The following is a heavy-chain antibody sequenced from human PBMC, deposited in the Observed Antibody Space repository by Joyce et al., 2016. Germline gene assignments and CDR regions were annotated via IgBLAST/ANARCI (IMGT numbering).Heavy chain of an antibody. J-gene: IGHJ3*02. CDR3: AKALSPYYDYIWGSYLDAFDI. CDR2: ISGRGTST. D-gene: IGHD3-16*02. Sequence: PGKGLEWVSAISGRGTSTYYADSVKGRFTISRDNSKNTLYLQMNSLRAEDTAVYYCAKALSPYYDYIWGSYLDAFDIWGQGTMVTVSS. V-gene: IGHV3-23*01.